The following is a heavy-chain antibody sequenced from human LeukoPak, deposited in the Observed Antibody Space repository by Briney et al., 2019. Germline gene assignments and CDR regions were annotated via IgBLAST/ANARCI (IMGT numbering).Heavy chain of an antibody. J-gene: IGHJ4*02. CDR2: ISYDGSNK. CDR1: GFTFSSHG. Sequence: PGGSLRLSCAASGFTFSSHGMHWVRQAPGKGLEWVAIISYDGSNKYYADSVKGRFTISRDNSKNTLYVQMNSLRAEDTAVYYCAKGLRYSDWSTDYWGQGTLVTVSS. D-gene: IGHD3-9*01. CDR3: AKGLRYSDWSTDY. V-gene: IGHV3-30*18.